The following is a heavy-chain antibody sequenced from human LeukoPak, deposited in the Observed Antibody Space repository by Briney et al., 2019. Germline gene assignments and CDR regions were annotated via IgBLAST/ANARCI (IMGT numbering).Heavy chain of an antibody. CDR3: ARDGWLGSSWYENWFDP. J-gene: IGHJ5*02. V-gene: IGHV1-46*01. CDR1: GYTFTSYY. Sequence: ASVKVSCKASGYTFTSYYMHWVRQAPGQGLEWMGIINPSGGSTSYAQKFQGRVTMTRDTSTSTVYMELSSLRSEDTAVYYCARDGWLGSSWYENWFDPWGQGTLVTVSS. D-gene: IGHD6-13*01. CDR2: INPSGGST.